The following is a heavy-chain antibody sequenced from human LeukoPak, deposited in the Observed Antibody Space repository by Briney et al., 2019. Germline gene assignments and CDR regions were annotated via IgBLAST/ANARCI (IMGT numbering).Heavy chain of an antibody. J-gene: IGHJ4*02. Sequence: GGSLRLSCAASGFTFSSYGMHWVRQAPGKGLEWVSAISGSGGTTYFADSVKGRFTISRDNSKNTLYLQMNSLRAEDTAVYFCAKEGGSGWYYFDCWGQGTLVTVSS. V-gene: IGHV3-23*01. CDR1: GFTFSSYG. CDR2: ISGSGGTT. CDR3: AKEGGSGWYYFDC. D-gene: IGHD6-19*01.